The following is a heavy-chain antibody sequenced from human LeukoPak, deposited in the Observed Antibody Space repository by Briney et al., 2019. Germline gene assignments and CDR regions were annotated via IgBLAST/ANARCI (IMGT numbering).Heavy chain of an antibody. CDR3: ARGDYYGSGSYYHYYGMDV. Sequence: PSETLSLTCTVSGGSISSSSYYWGWIRQPPGKGLEWIGSIYYSGSTYYNPSLKSRVTISVDTSKNQFSLKLSSVTAADTAVYYCARGDYYGSGSYYHYYGMDVWGQGTTVTVSS. CDR2: IYYSGST. V-gene: IGHV4-39*07. CDR1: GGSISSSSYY. J-gene: IGHJ6*02. D-gene: IGHD3-10*01.